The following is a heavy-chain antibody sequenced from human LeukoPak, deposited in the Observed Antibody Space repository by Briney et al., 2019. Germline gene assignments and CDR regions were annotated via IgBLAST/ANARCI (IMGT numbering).Heavy chain of an antibody. CDR2: IYPGDSDT. Sequence: GESLKISCTGSGYSFTSYWIGWVRQMPGKGLEWMGIIYPGDSDTRYSPSFQSQVTISADKSINTAYLQWSSVKASDTAMYYCARRAAAGTGEFDYWGQGTLVTVSS. CDR1: GYSFTSYW. V-gene: IGHV5-51*01. D-gene: IGHD6-13*01. J-gene: IGHJ4*02. CDR3: ARRAAAGTGEFDY.